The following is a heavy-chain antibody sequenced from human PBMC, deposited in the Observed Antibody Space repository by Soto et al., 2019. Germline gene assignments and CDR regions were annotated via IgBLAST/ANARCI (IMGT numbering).Heavy chain of an antibody. CDR1: GFTFSSYS. CDR3: ARGMVGAQYNWFDP. D-gene: IGHD1-26*01. J-gene: IGHJ5*02. Sequence: EVQLVESGGGLVQPGGSLRLSCAASGFTFSSYSMNWVRQAPGKGLEWVSYISSSSSTIYYADSVKGRFTISRDNAKNSLYLQMNSLRDEDTAVYYCARGMVGAQYNWFDPWGQGTLVTVSS. V-gene: IGHV3-48*02. CDR2: ISSSSSTI.